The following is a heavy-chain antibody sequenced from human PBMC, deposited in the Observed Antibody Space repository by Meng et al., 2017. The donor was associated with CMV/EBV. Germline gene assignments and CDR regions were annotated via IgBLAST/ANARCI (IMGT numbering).Heavy chain of an antibody. Sequence: GGPLRPSCAASGFTFSSYAMHWVGQAPGKGLGWVAVISYGGSNKYSADSVKGRFTISRDNSKNTLYLQMNSLRAEDTAVYYCARGSPTSFLERLFLYWGQGTLVTVSS. CDR2: ISYGGSNK. J-gene: IGHJ4*02. CDR3: ARGSPTSFLERLFLY. V-gene: IGHV3-30-3*01. D-gene: IGHD3-3*01. CDR1: GFTFSSYA.